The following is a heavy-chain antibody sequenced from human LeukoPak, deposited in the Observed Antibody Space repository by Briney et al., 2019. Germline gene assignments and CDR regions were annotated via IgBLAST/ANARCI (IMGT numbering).Heavy chain of an antibody. CDR2: ISAYNGNT. J-gene: IGHJ4*02. CDR1: GYTFTSYG. CDR3: ARDQALWGPYYFDY. Sequence: ASVKVSCKTSGYTFTSYGISWVRQAPGQGLEWMGWISAYNGNTNYAQKLQGRVTMTTDTSTSTAYMELRGLRSDDTAVYYCARDQALWGPYYFDYWGQGTLVTVSS. V-gene: IGHV1-18*01. D-gene: IGHD3-16*01.